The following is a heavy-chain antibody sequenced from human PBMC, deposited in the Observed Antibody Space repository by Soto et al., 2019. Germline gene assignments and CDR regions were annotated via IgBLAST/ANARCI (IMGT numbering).Heavy chain of an antibody. CDR3: ARMNYYDSSGYYYGDNWFDP. J-gene: IGHJ5*02. D-gene: IGHD3-22*01. CDR2: IFSNDEK. CDR1: GFSLSNARMG. V-gene: IGHV2-26*01. Sequence: SGPTLVNPTETLTLTCTVSGFSLSNARMGVSWIRQPPGKALEWLAHIFSNDEKSYSTSLKSRLTISKDTSKSQVVLTMTNMDPVDTATYYCARMNYYDSSGYYYGDNWFDPWGQGTLVTVSS.